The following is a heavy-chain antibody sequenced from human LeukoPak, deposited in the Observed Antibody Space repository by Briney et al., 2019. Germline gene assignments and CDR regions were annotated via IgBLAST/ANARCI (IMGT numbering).Heavy chain of an antibody. J-gene: IGHJ4*02. D-gene: IGHD6-13*01. Sequence: GGSLRLSCAASGFTFSRYAMHWVRQAPGKGLEWLAFISYGGSNKYYADSVKGRFTISRDNSKNTLYLQMNSLRAEDTAVYYCAKDHRRIAAAQDYWGQGTLVTVSS. CDR2: ISYGGSNK. CDR3: AKDHRRIAAAQDY. CDR1: GFTFSRYA. V-gene: IGHV3-30*04.